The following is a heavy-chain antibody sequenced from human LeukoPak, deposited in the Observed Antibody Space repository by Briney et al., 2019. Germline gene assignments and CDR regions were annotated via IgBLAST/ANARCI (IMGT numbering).Heavy chain of an antibody. CDR1: GYTFTSYG. CDR2: ISAYNGNT. Sequence: EASVKVSCKASGYTFTSYGSSWVRQAPGQGLEWMGWISAYNGNTNYAQKLQGRVTMTTDTSTSTAYMELRSLRSDDTAVYYCARDSYYYGSGSYYNYWGQGTLVTVSS. J-gene: IGHJ4*02. D-gene: IGHD3-10*01. CDR3: ARDSYYYGSGSYYNY. V-gene: IGHV1-18*01.